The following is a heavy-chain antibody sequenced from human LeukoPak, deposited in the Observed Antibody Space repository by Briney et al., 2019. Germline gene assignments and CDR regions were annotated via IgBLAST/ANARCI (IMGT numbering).Heavy chain of an antibody. CDR3: ARVPIGYYLFDH. Sequence: PRGSLRLSCAASGFIFSDHYMDWARQAPGKGLEWVGRARNRVNNYIIEYAASVKGRFTISRDDSKNSLYLQMNGLKTEDTAVYYCARVPIGYYLFDHWGLGTLVTVSS. V-gene: IGHV3-72*01. CDR1: GFIFSDHY. D-gene: IGHD3-22*01. J-gene: IGHJ4*02. CDR2: ARNRVNNYII.